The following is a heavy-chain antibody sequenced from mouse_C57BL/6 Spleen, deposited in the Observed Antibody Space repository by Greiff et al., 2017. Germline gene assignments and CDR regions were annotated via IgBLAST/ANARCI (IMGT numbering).Heavy chain of an antibody. Sequence: VQLQQPGAELVRPGSSVKLSCKASGYTFTSYWMDWVKQRPGQGLEWIGNIYPSDSETHYNQKFKDKATLTVDKSSSTAYMQLSSLTSEDSAVYYCARDWDAMDYWGQGTSVTVSS. D-gene: IGHD4-1*01. J-gene: IGHJ4*01. CDR1: GYTFTSYW. CDR3: ARDWDAMDY. V-gene: IGHV1-61*01. CDR2: IYPSDSET.